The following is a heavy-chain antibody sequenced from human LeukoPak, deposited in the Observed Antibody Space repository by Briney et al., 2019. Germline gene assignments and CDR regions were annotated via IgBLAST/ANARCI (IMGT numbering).Heavy chain of an antibody. CDR1: GFTFSNAW. J-gene: IGHJ4*02. Sequence: GGSLRLSCAASGFTFSNAWMNWVRQAPGKGLEWVGRIKSKTDGGTTDYAAPVKGRFTISRDDSKNTLYLQMNSLKTEDTAVYYCSALPFWSGYYAFDYWGQGTLVTVSS. CDR2: IKSKTDGGTT. CDR3: SALPFWSGYYAFDY. D-gene: IGHD3-3*01. V-gene: IGHV3-15*07.